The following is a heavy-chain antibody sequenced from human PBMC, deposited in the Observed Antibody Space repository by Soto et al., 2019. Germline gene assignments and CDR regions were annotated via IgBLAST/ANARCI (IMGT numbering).Heavy chain of an antibody. V-gene: IGHV3-48*02. J-gene: IGHJ6*02. Sequence: GGSLILSCAASGFTFSSYIMNWVRQAPGKGLEWVSYISSSSSTIYYADSVKGRFTISRDNAKNSLYLQMNSLRDEDTAVYYCARDRLYYYGMDVWGQGTTVTVSS. CDR3: ARDRLYYYGMDV. CDR1: GFTFSSYI. CDR2: ISSSSSTI.